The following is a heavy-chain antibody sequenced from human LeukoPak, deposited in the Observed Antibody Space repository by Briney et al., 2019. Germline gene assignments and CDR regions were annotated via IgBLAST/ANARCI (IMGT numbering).Heavy chain of an antibody. Sequence: GGSLRLSCIASGFTFSSYAAYWVRQAPGKGLEWVSAISGRGGTTYYADSVKGRFTISRDNWKNTLYLQMNSLRAEDTAAYYCARDGGAVALGAFDIWGQGTMVTVSS. CDR3: ARDGGAVALGAFDI. J-gene: IGHJ3*02. V-gene: IGHV3-23*01. CDR2: ISGRGGTT. D-gene: IGHD6-19*01. CDR1: GFTFSSYA.